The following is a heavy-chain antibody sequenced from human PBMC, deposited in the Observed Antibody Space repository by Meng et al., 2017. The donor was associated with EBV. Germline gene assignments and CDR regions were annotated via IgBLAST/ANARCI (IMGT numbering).Heavy chain of an antibody. CDR1: GYTFTSYV. CDR2: MNPNSGNT. J-gene: IGHJ3*02. Sequence: EQVEQAGTAVNTPGASGKVSCKASGYTFTSYVINWVRQATGQGLEWMGWMNPNSGNTGYAQKFQGRGTITRNTSKSTAYMELSSLRSEDTAVYYCARGGAFDIWGQGTMVTVSS. V-gene: IGHV1-8*01. CDR3: ARGGAFDI.